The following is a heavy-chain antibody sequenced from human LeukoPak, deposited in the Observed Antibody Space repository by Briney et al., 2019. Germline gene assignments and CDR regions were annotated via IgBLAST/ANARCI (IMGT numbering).Heavy chain of an antibody. CDR3: ARSSYRDYYYGMDV. Sequence: GGSLRLSCAASGFTFSSYSMNWVRQAPGKGLEWVSSISSSSSYIYYADSVKGRFTISRDNAKNSLYLQMNSLRAEDTAVYYCARSSYRDYYYGMDVWGQGTTVTVSS. V-gene: IGHV3-21*04. J-gene: IGHJ6*02. CDR2: ISSSSSYI. D-gene: IGHD2-15*01. CDR1: GFTFSSYS.